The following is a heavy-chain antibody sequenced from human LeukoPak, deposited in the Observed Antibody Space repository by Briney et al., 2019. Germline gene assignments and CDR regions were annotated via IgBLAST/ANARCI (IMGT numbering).Heavy chain of an antibody. CDR1: GFTFSSYG. CDR2: ISYDGSNK. CDR3: ARGQRAHVEWSSYMDV. J-gene: IGHJ6*03. Sequence: GGSLRLSCAASGFTFSSYGMHWVRQAPGKGLGWVAVISYDGSNKYYADSVKGRFTISRDNSKDTLYLQMNNLRAEDTAVYYCARGQRAHVEWSSYMDVWGKGTTVTVSS. V-gene: IGHV3-30*03. D-gene: IGHD3-3*01.